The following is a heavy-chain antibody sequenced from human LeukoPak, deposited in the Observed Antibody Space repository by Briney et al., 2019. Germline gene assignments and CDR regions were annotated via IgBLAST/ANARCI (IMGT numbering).Heavy chain of an antibody. D-gene: IGHD6-13*01. CDR3: ARGFLYSSSWPGHSDY. Sequence: PSGTLCLTCAASGGSISSYYWSWIRQPPGKGLEWVGYIYYSGSTNYNPSLKSRVTISVDTSKDQFSLKLSSVTAADTAVYYCARGFLYSSSWPGHSDYWGQGTLVTVSS. CDR1: GGSISSYY. V-gene: IGHV4-59*01. CDR2: IYYSGST. J-gene: IGHJ4*02.